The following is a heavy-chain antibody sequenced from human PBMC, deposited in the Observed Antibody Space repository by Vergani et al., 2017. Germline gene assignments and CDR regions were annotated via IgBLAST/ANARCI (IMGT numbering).Heavy chain of an antibody. CDR3: TRHGRSGWAGYCQH. Sequence: QVQLQESVPGLVKPSQTLSLTCSVSGDSISSGLYYWNWIRQHPGKGLEWIGYIYSTGSTQHNPSLRRRINMSVDTSKNQFSLNLTSVTAADTAVYYCTRHGRSGWAGYCQHWGQGTLVTASS. CDR1: GDSISSGLYY. CDR2: IYSTGST. D-gene: IGHD6-19*01. J-gene: IGHJ1*01. V-gene: IGHV4-31*03.